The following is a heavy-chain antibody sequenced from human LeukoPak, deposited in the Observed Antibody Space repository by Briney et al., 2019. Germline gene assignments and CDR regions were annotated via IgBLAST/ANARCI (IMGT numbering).Heavy chain of an antibody. CDR1: GGSISSSSYY. V-gene: IGHV4-39*01. CDR2: IYYSGST. Sequence: SETLSLTCTVSGGSISSSSYYWGWIRQPPGKGLEWIGSIYYSGSTYYNPSLKSRVTISVDTSKNQFSLKLSSVTAADTAVYYCARTPGAHNWFDPWGQGTLVTVSS. CDR3: ARTPGAHNWFDP. J-gene: IGHJ5*02.